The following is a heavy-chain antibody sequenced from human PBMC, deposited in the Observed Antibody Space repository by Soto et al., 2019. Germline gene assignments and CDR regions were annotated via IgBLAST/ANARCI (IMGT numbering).Heavy chain of an antibody. D-gene: IGHD3-16*02. J-gene: IGHJ4*02. V-gene: IGHV1-46*01. CDR2: INPSGGST. Sequence: QVQLVQSGAEVKKPGASVKVSCKASGYTFTSYYMHWVRQAPGQGLEWMGIINPSGGSTSYAQKFKGRVTMTPHTCSSTVYMELSSLRSEDTAVYYCARDSHYVWGSYRYTGIDYWGQGTLVTVSS. CDR1: GYTFTSYY. CDR3: ARDSHYVWGSYRYTGIDY.